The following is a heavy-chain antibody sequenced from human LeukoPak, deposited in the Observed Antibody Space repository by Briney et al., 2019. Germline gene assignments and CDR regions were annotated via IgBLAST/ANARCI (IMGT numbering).Heavy chain of an antibody. J-gene: IGHJ1*01. CDR3: ATTDYDFWSGYHPEYFQH. CDR2: TYPGDSDT. V-gene: IGHV5-51*01. CDR1: GYSFTSYW. Sequence: GESLKISCKGSGYSFTSYWIGWVRQMPGKGLEWMGITYPGDSDTRYSPSFQGQVTISADKSISTAYLQWSSLKASDTAMYYCATTDYDFWSGYHPEYFQHWGQGTLVTVSS. D-gene: IGHD3-3*01.